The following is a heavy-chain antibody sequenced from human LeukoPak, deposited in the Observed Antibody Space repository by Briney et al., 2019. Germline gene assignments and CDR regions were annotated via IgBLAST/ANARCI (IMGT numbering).Heavy chain of an antibody. CDR2: IYYSGST. CDR3: ARLRYSRTNWSDP. Sequence: SETLSLTCTVSGGSISSYYWSWIRQPPGKGLEWIGYIYYSGSTNYNPSLKSRVTISVDTSKNQFSLKLSSVTAADTAVYYCARLRYSRTNWSDPWGQGTLVTVSS. CDR1: GGSISSYY. D-gene: IGHD6-13*01. V-gene: IGHV4-59*01. J-gene: IGHJ5*02.